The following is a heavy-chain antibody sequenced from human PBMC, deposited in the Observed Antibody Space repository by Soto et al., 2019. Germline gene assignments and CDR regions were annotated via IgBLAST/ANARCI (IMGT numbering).Heavy chain of an antibody. V-gene: IGHV6-1*01. CDR1: GDSVFIVRAA. CDR2: TYYRFKWYH. Sequence: SQTPSLTCAISGDSVFIVRAAWNSIRLSPSRGLEWLGRTYYRFKWYHHYAVSVKSRITIIPDTSKNQSSLQLNSVTPEDTAVYYCARNERYGSGWYIGFDPWGHGTLVTVSS. D-gene: IGHD6-19*01. J-gene: IGHJ5*02. CDR3: ARNERYGSGWYIGFDP.